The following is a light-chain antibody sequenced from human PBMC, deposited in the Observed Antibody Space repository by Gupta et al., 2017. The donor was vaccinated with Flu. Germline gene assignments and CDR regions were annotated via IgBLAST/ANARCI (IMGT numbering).Light chain of an antibody. CDR3: QQRSNWRSIT. Sequence: EIVLTQSPATLSLSPGERATLSCSASQSVSSYLAWYQQKPGQAPRLLIYDASNRATGIPARFSGSGSGTDFTLTISSLEPEDFAVYYCQQRSNWRSITFGQGTRLEIK. CDR2: DAS. V-gene: IGKV3-11*01. J-gene: IGKJ5*01. CDR1: QSVSSY.